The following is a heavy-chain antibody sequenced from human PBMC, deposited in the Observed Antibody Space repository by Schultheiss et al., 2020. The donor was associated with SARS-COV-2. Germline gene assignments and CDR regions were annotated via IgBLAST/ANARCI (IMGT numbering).Heavy chain of an antibody. J-gene: IGHJ4*02. CDR2: IGTAGDT. CDR1: GFTFSSYD. V-gene: IGHV3-13*04. CDR3: ARDRRFDY. Sequence: GESLKISCAASGFTFSSYDMHWVRQATGKGLEWVSAIGTAGDTYYPGSVKGRFTISRENAKNSLYLQMNSLRAGDTAVYYCARDRRFDYWGQGTLVTVSS.